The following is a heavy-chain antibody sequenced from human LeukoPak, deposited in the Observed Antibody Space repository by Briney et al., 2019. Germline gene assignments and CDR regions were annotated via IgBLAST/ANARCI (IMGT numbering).Heavy chain of an antibody. CDR1: GFTFRNYA. J-gene: IGHJ4*02. Sequence: PGGSLRLSCAASGFTFRNYAMHWVRQTPEKGLEWVAVISYDGVYKNYADSVKGRFTISRDDPKNTLYLQMNSLRTEGTGLYYCARDEFDGYNLGPSIYWGQGTLVTVSS. D-gene: IGHD5-24*01. CDR3: ARDEFDGYNLGPSIY. V-gene: IGHV3-30*04. CDR2: ISYDGVYK.